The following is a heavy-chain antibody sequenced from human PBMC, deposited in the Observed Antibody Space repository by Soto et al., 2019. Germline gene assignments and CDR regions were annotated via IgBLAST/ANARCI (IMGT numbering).Heavy chain of an antibody. CDR1: GFTFSSYS. J-gene: IGHJ4*02. Sequence: EVPLVESGGGLVQPGGSLRLSCAASGFTFSSYSMNWVRQAPGKGLEWVSYISSSSSTIYYADSVKGRFTISRDNAKNYLYLQMNSLRDEDSAVYYCARASRPWVGVVASTDVDYWGQGTLVTVSS. CDR2: ISSSSSTI. CDR3: ARASRPWVGVVASTDVDY. D-gene: IGHD2-15*01. V-gene: IGHV3-48*02.